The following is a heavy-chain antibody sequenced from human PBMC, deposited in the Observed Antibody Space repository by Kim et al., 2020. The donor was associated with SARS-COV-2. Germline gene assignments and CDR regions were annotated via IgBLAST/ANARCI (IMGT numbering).Heavy chain of an antibody. V-gene: IGHV1-8*01. CDR3: ASAIETSNYDGSASYAFDI. Sequence: ASVKVSCEASGFIFTNYDINWVRQATGQGLEWMGWMNPNSGNAGYAQKFQGRVAMTSNNSKRIAYMEVSSLRFDDTAVYYCASAIETSNYDGSASYAFDIWGQGTLVTVSS. CDR2: MNPNSGNA. CDR1: GFIFTNYD. D-gene: IGHD3-10*01. J-gene: IGHJ3*02.